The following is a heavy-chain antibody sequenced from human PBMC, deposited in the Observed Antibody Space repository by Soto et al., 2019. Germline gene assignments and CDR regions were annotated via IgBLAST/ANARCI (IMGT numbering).Heavy chain of an antibody. CDR2: IYYSGST. J-gene: IGHJ5*02. Sequence: QVQLQESGPGLVKPSQTLSLTCTVSGGSISSGGYYWSWIRQHPGKGLEWIGYIYYSGSTYYNPSLKRRVTISVDTSKNQFSLKLSSVTAADKAVYYCARVRGITMIRRVIRQYNWFDPWGQGTLVTVSS. D-gene: IGHD3-10*01. CDR3: ARVRGITMIRRVIRQYNWFDP. CDR1: GGSISSGGYY. V-gene: IGHV4-31*03.